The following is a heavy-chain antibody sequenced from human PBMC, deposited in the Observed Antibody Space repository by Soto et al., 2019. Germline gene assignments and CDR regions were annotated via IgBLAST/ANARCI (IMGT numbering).Heavy chain of an antibody. V-gene: IGHV2-5*02. Sequence: QITLKESGPTLVKPTQTLTLTCSFSGFSLRSSGVGVGWIRQPPGKALEWLALIYWDEDKRYSPSLKSRLTITKDTTNNQVVLIMSNMDPLDTATYYCAHLAGSYQLTGGSRDYWGQGTLVTVSS. CDR3: AHLAGSYQLTGGSRDY. CDR1: GFSLRSSGVG. J-gene: IGHJ4*02. CDR2: IYWDEDK. D-gene: IGHD2-2*01.